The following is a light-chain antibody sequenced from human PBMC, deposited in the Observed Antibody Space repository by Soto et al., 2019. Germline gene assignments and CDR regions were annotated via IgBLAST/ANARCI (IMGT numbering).Light chain of an antibody. J-gene: IGKJ1*01. CDR1: QSVRSSF. Sequence: EIVLTQSPGTLSLSPGDRATLSCGASQSVRSSFLAWYQQRPGRAPRLLIYSASTRATGIPDRFSGSGSGTDFTLTISRLEPEDFAVYYCQQYGSSPETFGQGTKVDIK. CDR2: SAS. CDR3: QQYGSSPET. V-gene: IGKV3-20*01.